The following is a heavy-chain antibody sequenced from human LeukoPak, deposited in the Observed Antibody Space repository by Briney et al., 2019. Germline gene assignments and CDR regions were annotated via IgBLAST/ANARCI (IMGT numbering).Heavy chain of an antibody. Sequence: SVKVSCKASGGTFSSYAISWVRQAPGQGLEWMGGIIPIFGTANYAQKFQGRVTITTDESTSTAYMELSSLRSEDTAVYYCAIVYDSGAYYGGQRGGGIDYWGQGTLVTVSS. J-gene: IGHJ4*02. CDR2: IIPIFGTA. CDR1: GGTFSSYA. D-gene: IGHD3-22*01. CDR3: AIVYDSGAYYGGQRGGGIDY. V-gene: IGHV1-69*05.